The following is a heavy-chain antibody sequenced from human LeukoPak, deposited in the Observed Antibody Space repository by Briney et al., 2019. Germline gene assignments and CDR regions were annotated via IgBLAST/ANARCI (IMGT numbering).Heavy chain of an antibody. D-gene: IGHD5-24*01. CDR3: ATDHSMADTAWWFDP. CDR2: INPSGTGT. Sequence: ASVKVSCKASGYTITNNWMRWVRQAPGQGLEWMGVINPSGTGTSYGQKFQGRITMSRDTSTSTVYMELSSLRSEDTAFYYCATDHSMADTAWWFDPWGQGTLVTVSS. J-gene: IGHJ5*02. CDR1: GYTITNNW. V-gene: IGHV1-46*01.